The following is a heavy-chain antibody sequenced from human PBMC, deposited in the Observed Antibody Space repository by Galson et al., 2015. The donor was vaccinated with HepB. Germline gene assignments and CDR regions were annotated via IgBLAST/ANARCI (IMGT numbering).Heavy chain of an antibody. Sequence: SVKVSCKASGYTFTGYYMHWVRQAPGQGLEWMGIINPSGGSTSYAQKFQGRVTMTRDTSTSTVYMELSSLRSEVTAVYYCARVMYYDSSGYYPIGDAFDIWGQGTMVTVSS. CDR1: GYTFTGYY. J-gene: IGHJ3*02. D-gene: IGHD3-22*01. CDR3: ARVMYYDSSGYYPIGDAFDI. CDR2: INPSGGST. V-gene: IGHV1-46*03.